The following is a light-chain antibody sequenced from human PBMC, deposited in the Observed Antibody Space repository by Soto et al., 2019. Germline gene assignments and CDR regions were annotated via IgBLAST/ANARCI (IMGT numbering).Light chain of an antibody. CDR2: DAS. Sequence: EIVLTQSPATLSLSPGERATLSCRASQSVSSYLAWYQQKPGQAPRLLIYDASNRATGIPDRFSGSGSGTDFTLTISSLEPEDVAVYYCQQRSNWWTFGQGTKVEIK. CDR3: QQRSNWWT. V-gene: IGKV3-11*01. J-gene: IGKJ1*01. CDR1: QSVSSY.